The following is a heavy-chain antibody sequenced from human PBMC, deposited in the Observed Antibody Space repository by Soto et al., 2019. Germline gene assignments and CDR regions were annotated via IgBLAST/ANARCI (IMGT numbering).Heavy chain of an antibody. V-gene: IGHV4-30-4*01. Sequence: SETLSLTCTVSGGSISSGDYYRSWIRQPPGKGLEWIGYIYYSGSTYYNPSLKSRVTISVDTSKNQFSLKLSSVTAADTAVYYCARGGSSWYYFDYWGQGTLVTVSS. CDR2: IYYSGST. CDR3: ARGGSSWYYFDY. J-gene: IGHJ4*02. D-gene: IGHD6-13*01. CDR1: GGSISSGDYY.